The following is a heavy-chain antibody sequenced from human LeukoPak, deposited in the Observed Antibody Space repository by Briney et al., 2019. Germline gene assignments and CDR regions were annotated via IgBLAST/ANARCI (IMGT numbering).Heavy chain of an antibody. CDR1: GYTFTSYA. D-gene: IGHD3-16*01. V-gene: IGHV1-18*01. CDR2: ISTYNGNT. J-gene: IGHJ6*03. Sequence: ASVKVSCKASGYTFTSYAISWVRQAPGQGLEWMGWISTYNGNTNYAQKFQGRVTLTTDTSTSTAFMDLRSLRSDDTAVYYCARDGAVGPYYYYMDVWGKGTTVTISS. CDR3: ARDGAVGPYYYYMDV.